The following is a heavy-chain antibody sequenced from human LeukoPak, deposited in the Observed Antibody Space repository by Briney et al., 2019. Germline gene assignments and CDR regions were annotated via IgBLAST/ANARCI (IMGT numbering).Heavy chain of an antibody. CDR1: GFTFSNYW. D-gene: IGHD1-26*01. V-gene: IGHV3-7*01. J-gene: IGHJ4*02. CDR3: ARDPVEWELLLDY. CDR2: MNIEGSEK. Sequence: GGSLRLSCAASGFTFSNYWIGEVRQAPGKGPEWVANMNIEGSEKYYADSVKGRFSISRDNARNSVYLQMASLRVEDTAVYYCARDPVEWELLLDYWGQGTLVTVSS.